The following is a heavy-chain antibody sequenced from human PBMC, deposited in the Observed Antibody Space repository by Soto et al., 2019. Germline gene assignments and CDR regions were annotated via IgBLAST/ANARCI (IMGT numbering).Heavy chain of an antibody. CDR1: GFTFSNAW. J-gene: IGHJ4*02. CDR3: TTLSIVVVPAAIIKDY. Sequence: EVQLVESGGGLVKPGGSLRLSCAASGFTFSNAWMNWVRQAPGKGLEWVGRIKSKTDGGTTDYAAPVKGRLTISRDYSKNTLYLQMDSLNTEDTAVYYCTTLSIVVVPAAIIKDYWGQGTLVTVSS. CDR2: IKSKTDGGTT. D-gene: IGHD2-2*02. V-gene: IGHV3-15*07.